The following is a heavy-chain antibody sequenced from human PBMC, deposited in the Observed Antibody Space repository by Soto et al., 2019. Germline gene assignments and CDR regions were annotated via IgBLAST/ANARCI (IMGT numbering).Heavy chain of an antibody. CDR1: GYSFTSYW. D-gene: IGHD3-9*01. J-gene: IGHJ6*02. V-gene: IGHV5-10-1*01. CDR3: ARRSDFDWLIGRDYGMDV. Sequence: LGESLKISCTGSGYSFTSYWITWVRQMPGKGLEWMGRIDPSDSYTKYSPSFQGHVTISADKSVSTAYLQWSSLRSEDTAVYYCARRSDFDWLIGRDYGMDVWGQGTTVTVSS. CDR2: IDPSDSYT.